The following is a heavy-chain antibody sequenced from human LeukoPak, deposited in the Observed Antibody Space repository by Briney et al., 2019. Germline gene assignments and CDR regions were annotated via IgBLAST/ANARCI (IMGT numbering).Heavy chain of an antibody. CDR1: GYTFTSYY. Sequence: GASVKVSCKASGYTFTSYYMHWVRQAPGQGLEWMGGIIPIFGTANYAQKFQGRVTITTDESTSTAYMELSSLRSEDTAVYYCAKGAHFDYWGQGTLVTVSS. V-gene: IGHV1-69*05. CDR3: AKGAHFDY. J-gene: IGHJ4*02. CDR2: IIPIFGTA.